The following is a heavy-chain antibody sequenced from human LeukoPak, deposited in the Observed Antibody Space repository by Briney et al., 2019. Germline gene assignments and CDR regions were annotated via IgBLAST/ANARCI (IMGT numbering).Heavy chain of an antibody. Sequence: ASVKVSCKASGYTFTSYDINWVRQAPGQGLEWMGWMNPNSGNTGYAQKFQGRVTMTRNTSISTAYMELSSLRSEDTAVYYCARAYYDILTHDYWGQGTLVTVSS. CDR3: ARAYYDILTHDY. J-gene: IGHJ4*02. D-gene: IGHD3-9*01. CDR1: GYTFTSYD. V-gene: IGHV1-8*01. CDR2: MNPNSGNT.